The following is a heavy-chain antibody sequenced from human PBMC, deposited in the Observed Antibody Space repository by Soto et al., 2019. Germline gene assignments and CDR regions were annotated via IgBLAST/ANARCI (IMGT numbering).Heavy chain of an antibody. D-gene: IGHD3-16*01. CDR3: AREVLFSYAPDLNWFDP. V-gene: IGHV1-18*01. CDR1: GYTFTSYG. Sequence: QVQLVQSGAEVKKPGASVKDSCKASGYTFTSYGISWVRQAPGQGLEWMGWISAYNGNTNYAQKLQGRVTMTTDTSTSTAYMELRSLRSDDTAVYYCAREVLFSYAPDLNWFDPWGQGTLVTVSS. CDR2: ISAYNGNT. J-gene: IGHJ5*02.